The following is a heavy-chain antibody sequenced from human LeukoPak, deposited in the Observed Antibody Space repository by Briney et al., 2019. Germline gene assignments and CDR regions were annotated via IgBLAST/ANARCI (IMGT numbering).Heavy chain of an antibody. D-gene: IGHD2-21*01. Sequence: PGGSLRLSCEASGFTVRNYGIHWVRQGPGKGLEWGAVIWNEGNEKHYADSVKGRFTISIGDSTNTAFLQMDGLRGDDTAMYYCAKEARIVWPTPIDSWGRGTLVSVSS. V-gene: IGHV3-33*02. CDR1: GFTVRNYG. J-gene: IGHJ4*02. CDR3: AKEARIVWPTPIDS. CDR2: IWNEGNEK.